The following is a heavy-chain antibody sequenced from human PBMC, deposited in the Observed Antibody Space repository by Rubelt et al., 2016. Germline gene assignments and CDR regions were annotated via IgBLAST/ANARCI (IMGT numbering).Heavy chain of an antibody. Sequence: GGIIPILGIANYAQKFQGRVTITADKSTSTAYMELSSLRSEDTAVYYCARDKVQSNWFDPWGQGTLVTVSS. D-gene: IGHD6-19*01. CDR3: ARDKVQSNWFDP. CDR2: IIPILGIA. V-gene: IGHV1-69*10. J-gene: IGHJ5*02.